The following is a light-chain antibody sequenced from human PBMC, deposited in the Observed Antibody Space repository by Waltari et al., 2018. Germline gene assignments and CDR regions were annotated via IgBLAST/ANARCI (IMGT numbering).Light chain of an antibody. J-gene: IGLJ2*01. Sequence: QSALTQPASVSGSPGQSSTISCTGTSRDVGGTNYVSWYQQHPGTAPKVMIYVVGYRPSGVSSRFSGSKSGNTASLTISGLQAEDEADYYCTSYASSSTLVFGGGTKLTVL. CDR1: SRDVGGTNY. CDR2: VVG. CDR3: TSYASSSTLV. V-gene: IGLV2-14*03.